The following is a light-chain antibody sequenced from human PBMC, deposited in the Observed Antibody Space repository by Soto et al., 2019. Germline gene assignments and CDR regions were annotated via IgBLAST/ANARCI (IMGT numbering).Light chain of an antibody. CDR2: RAS. J-gene: IGKJ3*01. Sequence: VLTQSPDTLSLSPGERATLSCRASERISSNFLAWYQQRPGQAPRLLIYRASTRASGIPDRFSGSGSGKDFALTISILEPEDFAVFYCQQYGTSPFTFGPGTTVEIK. V-gene: IGKV3-20*01. CDR1: ERISSNF. CDR3: QQYGTSPFT.